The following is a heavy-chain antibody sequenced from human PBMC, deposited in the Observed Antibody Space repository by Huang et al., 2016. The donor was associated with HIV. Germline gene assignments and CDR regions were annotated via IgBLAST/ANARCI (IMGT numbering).Heavy chain of an antibody. CDR1: GGSLSSDNYY. Sequence: QLQLQESGPGLVKPSETLSLTCTVSGGSLSSDNYYWGWIRQPPGKGLEWIGSIYYSVSTDYNPSLKSRVTITVDTSKNQFSRKMRSVTAADTAVYYCARLPGSITMIRGVITDPYWGQGTLVTVSS. V-gene: IGHV4-39*01. J-gene: IGHJ4*02. CDR2: IYYSVST. CDR3: ARLPGSITMIRGVITDPY. D-gene: IGHD3-10*01.